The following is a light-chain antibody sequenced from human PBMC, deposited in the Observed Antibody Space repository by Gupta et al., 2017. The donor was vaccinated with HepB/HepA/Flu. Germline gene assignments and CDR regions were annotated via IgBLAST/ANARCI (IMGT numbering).Light chain of an antibody. CDR3: CSFGGNNIYI. J-gene: IGLJ1*01. V-gene: IGLV2-8*01. CDR1: SGDIGSFNY. Sequence: QSALTQPPSASGSPGQSVTISCTGTSGDIGSFNYVSWYQQHPGKVPKLIVYDVAKRPSGVPDRFSGSKSGNTASLTVSGLQAEDEGDYYCCSFGGNNIYIFGTGIKVTVL. CDR2: DVA.